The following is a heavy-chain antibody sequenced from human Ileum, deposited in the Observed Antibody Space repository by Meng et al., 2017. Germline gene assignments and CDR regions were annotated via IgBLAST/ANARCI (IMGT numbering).Heavy chain of an antibody. CDR1: GFSFSSYW. CDR3: ARGGGYSYGPFDY. J-gene: IGHJ4*02. D-gene: IGHD5-18*01. CDR2: INGDGSST. V-gene: IGHV3-74*01. Sequence: GESLKISCAASGFSFSSYWMHWVRQAPGKGLVWVSRINGDGSSTSYADSVKGRFTISRDNAKNTLDLQMNSLRAEDTAVYYCARGGGYSYGPFDYWGQGTLVTVSS.